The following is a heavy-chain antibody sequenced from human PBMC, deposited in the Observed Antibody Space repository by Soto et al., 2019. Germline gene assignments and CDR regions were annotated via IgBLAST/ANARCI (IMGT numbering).Heavy chain of an antibody. CDR1: GYTFTGYY. J-gene: IGHJ5*02. D-gene: IGHD4-4*01. CDR3: ARGESTVTTSWFDP. Sequence: ASVKVSCKASGYTFTGYYMHWVRQAPGQGLEWMGWINPNSGGTNYAQKFQGWVTMTRATSSSTAYMELSRLRSDDTAVYYCARGESTVTTSWFDPWGQGTLVTVSS. V-gene: IGHV1-2*04. CDR2: INPNSGGT.